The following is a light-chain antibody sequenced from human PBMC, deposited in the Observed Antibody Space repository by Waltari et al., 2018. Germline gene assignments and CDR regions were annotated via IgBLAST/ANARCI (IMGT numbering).Light chain of an antibody. V-gene: IGLV2-23*02. CDR2: VVT. Sequence: QSALTQPASVSGSPGQSITISCTGTSSDVGSFNLVSWYQQHPGKAPKLMIYVVTKRPSGVSNRYSGSKSGNTASLTISGLQAEDEADYYCCSYATSSGVFGGGTRLTVL. CDR3: CSYATSSGV. CDR1: SSDVGSFNL. J-gene: IGLJ3*02.